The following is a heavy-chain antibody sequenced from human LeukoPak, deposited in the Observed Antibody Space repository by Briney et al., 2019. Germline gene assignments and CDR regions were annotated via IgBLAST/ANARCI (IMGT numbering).Heavy chain of an antibody. V-gene: IGHV1-69*13. D-gene: IGHD1-26*01. J-gene: IGHJ6*02. CDR1: GGTFSSYA. Sequence: SVTVSCKASGGTFSSYAISWVRQAPGQGLEWMGGIIPIFGTANYAQKFQGRVTITADESTSTAYMELSSLRSEDTAVYYCASTFPWEKRDIRYGMDVWGQGTTVTVSS. CDR2: IIPIFGTA. CDR3: ASTFPWEKRDIRYGMDV.